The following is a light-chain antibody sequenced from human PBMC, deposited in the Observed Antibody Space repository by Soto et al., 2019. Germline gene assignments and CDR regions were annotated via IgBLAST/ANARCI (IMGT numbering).Light chain of an antibody. J-gene: IGLJ2*01. CDR3: SLSYSGGRI. CDR2: DTD. Sequence: QAVVTQEPSLTVSPGGTVTLTCGSSTETVTSGHYPYWFQQKPGQAPRTLIHDTDNKHSWTPARFSGSLLGGKAALTLSGXXXXXXXEXYCSLSYSGGRIFGGGTKLTV. CDR1: TETVTSGHY. V-gene: IGLV7-46*01.